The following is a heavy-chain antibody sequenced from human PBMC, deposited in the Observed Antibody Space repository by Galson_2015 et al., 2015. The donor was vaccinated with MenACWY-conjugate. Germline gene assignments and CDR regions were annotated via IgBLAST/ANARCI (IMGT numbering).Heavy chain of an antibody. CDR2: ISGNGDTI. J-gene: IGHJ4*02. Sequence: SLRLSCAASGFTLGNYWMHWVRQAPGKGLVWVSRISGNGDTITYADSVKGRFTISRDSTKNTLYLQMDSLREEDMAVYYCTRIVEGGGRSFDYWGQGTLLTVSS. CDR3: TRIVEGGGRSFDY. V-gene: IGHV3-74*01. CDR1: GFTLGNYW. D-gene: IGHD1-26*01.